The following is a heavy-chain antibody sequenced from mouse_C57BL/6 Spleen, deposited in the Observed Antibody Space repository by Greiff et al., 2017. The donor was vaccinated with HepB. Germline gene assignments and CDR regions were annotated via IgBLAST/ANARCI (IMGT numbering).Heavy chain of an antibody. V-gene: IGHV1-53*01. CDR3: ARFTTVDWYFDV. CDR1: GYTFTSYW. CDR2: IKPSNGGT. J-gene: IGHJ1*03. D-gene: IGHD1-1*01. Sequence: QVQLQQSGTELVKPGASVKLSCKASGYTFTSYWMHWVKQRPGQGLEWIGNIKPSNGGTNYNEKFKSKATLTVDKSSSTAYMQLSSLTSEDSAVYYCARFTTVDWYFDVWGTGTTVTVSS.